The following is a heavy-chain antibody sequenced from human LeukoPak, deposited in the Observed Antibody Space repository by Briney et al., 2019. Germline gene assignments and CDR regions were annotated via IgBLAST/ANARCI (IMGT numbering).Heavy chain of an antibody. J-gene: IGHJ3*02. CDR2: IIPIFGTA. D-gene: IGHD1-26*01. CDR1: GGTFSSYA. Sequence: GASVKVSCKASGGTFSSYAISWVRQAPGQGLEWMGGIIPIFGTANYAQKFQGRVTITTDESTSTAYMELSSLRSEDTAVYYCARDESGSYYSGDAFDIWGQGTMVTVSS. CDR3: ARDESGSYYSGDAFDI. V-gene: IGHV1-69*05.